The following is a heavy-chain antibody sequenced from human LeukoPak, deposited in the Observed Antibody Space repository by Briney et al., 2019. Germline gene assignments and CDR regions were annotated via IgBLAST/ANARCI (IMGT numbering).Heavy chain of an antibody. CDR1: GYTFTGYY. D-gene: IGHD2-21*02. CDR2: INPNSGGT. CDR3: ARGVVVTAIPYYFDY. Sequence: ASVKVSCKASGYTFTGYYMNWVRQAPGQGLEWMGWINPNSGGTNYAQEFQGRVTTTRDTSISTAYMELSRLRSDDTAVYYCARGVVVTAIPYYFDYWGQGTLVTVSS. J-gene: IGHJ4*02. V-gene: IGHV1-2*02.